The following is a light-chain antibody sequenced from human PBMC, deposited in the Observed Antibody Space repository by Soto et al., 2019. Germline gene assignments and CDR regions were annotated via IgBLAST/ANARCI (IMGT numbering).Light chain of an antibody. CDR2: KAS. CDR1: QSLSSW. J-gene: IGKJ2*01. V-gene: IGKV1-5*03. Sequence: DIQMTQSPSTLSASVGDRVTITCRASQSLSSWLAWYQQKPGKAPNLLIYKASSLESGVPSRFSGSGSGTEFTLTISSLQPDDLATYYCQQYNSFPYTFGQGTKLEIK. CDR3: QQYNSFPYT.